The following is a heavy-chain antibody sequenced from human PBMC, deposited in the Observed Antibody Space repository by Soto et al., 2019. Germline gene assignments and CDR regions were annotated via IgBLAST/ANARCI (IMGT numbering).Heavy chain of an antibody. CDR2: ISSSGGAI. J-gene: IGHJ4*02. V-gene: IGHV3-11*01. Sequence: QVQLVESGGGLVKPGGSLRLSCAASGFTFSDYYMSWIRQAPGKGLKWVSYISSSGGAIYHADSVKGRFTISRDNAKNSLYLQMNSLRAEDTAVYSCARIHRGYSSGPIDYWGQGTLVTVSS. D-gene: IGHD5-18*01. CDR3: ARIHRGYSSGPIDY. CDR1: GFTFSDYY.